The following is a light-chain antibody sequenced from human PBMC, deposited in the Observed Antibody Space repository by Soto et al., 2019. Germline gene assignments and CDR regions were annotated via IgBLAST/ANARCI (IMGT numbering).Light chain of an antibody. Sequence: DIQMTQSPSTLSASVGDRVTITCRASQSISSWLAWYQQKPGKAPKLLIYDASNLESGVPSRFSGSGSGTEFTLTISSLQPEDVAAYYCQKYNSAPLTFGGGTKVDIK. CDR2: DAS. CDR3: QKYNSAPLT. J-gene: IGKJ4*01. V-gene: IGKV1-5*01. CDR1: QSISSW.